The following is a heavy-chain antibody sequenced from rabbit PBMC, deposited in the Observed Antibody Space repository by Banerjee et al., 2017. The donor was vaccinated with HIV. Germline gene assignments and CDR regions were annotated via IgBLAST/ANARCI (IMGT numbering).Heavy chain of an antibody. Sequence: QEQLEESGGGLVKPGGTLTLTCKASGIDFSSYYYMCWVRQAPGKGLELIACIYTSSGSTWYASWVNGRFTISRSTSLNTVDLKMTSLTAADTATYFCAREGYYTDGGGDYGVGILGAFDPWGPGTLVTVS. D-gene: IGHD6-1*01. CDR2: IYTSSGST. CDR1: GIDFSSYYY. V-gene: IGHV1S43*01. CDR3: AREGYYTDGGGDYGVGILGAFDP. J-gene: IGHJ2*01.